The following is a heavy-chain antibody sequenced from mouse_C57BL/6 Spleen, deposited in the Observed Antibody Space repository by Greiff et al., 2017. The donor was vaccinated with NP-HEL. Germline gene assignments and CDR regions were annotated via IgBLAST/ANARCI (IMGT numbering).Heavy chain of an antibody. CDR1: GYTFTSYW. J-gene: IGHJ2*01. V-gene: IGHV1-52*01. CDR2: IDPSDSEN. D-gene: IGHD2-10*02. Sequence: QVQLQQPGAELVRPGSSVKLSCKASGYTFTSYWMHWVKQRPIQGLEWIGNIDPSDSENHYNQKFKDKATLTVDKSSSTDYRQLSSLTSEDSAVENCARGGRYGNYNGYIDYWGQGTTLTVSS. CDR3: ARGGRYGNYNGYIDY.